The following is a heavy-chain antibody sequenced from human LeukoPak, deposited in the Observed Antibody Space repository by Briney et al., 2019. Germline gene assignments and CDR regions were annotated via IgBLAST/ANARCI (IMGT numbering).Heavy chain of an antibody. CDR3: ARQDDYGDYGIEH. V-gene: IGHV3-64*01. CDR2: ISSNGGST. CDR1: GFTFSSYA. D-gene: IGHD4-17*01. J-gene: IGHJ1*01. Sequence: GGSLRLSCAASGFTFSSYAMHWVRQAPGKGLEYVSAISSNGGSTYYANSVNGRFTISRDNSKNTLYLQMGSLRAEDMAVYYCARQDDYGDYGIEHWGQGTLVTVSS.